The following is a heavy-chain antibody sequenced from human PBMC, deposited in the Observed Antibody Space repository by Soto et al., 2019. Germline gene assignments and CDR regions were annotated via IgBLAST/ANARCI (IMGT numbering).Heavy chain of an antibody. CDR1: GFTVSSNY. V-gene: IGHV3-53*04. D-gene: IGHD6-19*01. CDR3: ARDRESYSSGWYGAFDI. Sequence: EVQLVESGGGLVQPGGSLRLSCAASGFTVSSNYMSWVRQAPGKGLEWVSVIYSGGSTYYADSVKGRFTISRHNSKNTLYLQMNSLSAEDTAVYYCARDRESYSSGWYGAFDIWGQGTMVTVSS. CDR2: IYSGGST. J-gene: IGHJ3*02.